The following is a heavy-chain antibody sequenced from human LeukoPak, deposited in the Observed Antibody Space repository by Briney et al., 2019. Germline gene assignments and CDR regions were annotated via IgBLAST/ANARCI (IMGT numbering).Heavy chain of an antibody. CDR2: IYHSGST. Sequence: PSETLSLTCTVSGYSISSGYYWGWIRQPPGKGLEWIGSIYHSGSTYYNPSLKSRVTISVDTSKNQFSLKLSSVTAADTAVYYCARVRATMIVVAHFDYWGQGTLVTVSS. CDR1: GYSISSGYY. J-gene: IGHJ4*02. V-gene: IGHV4-38-2*02. CDR3: ARVRATMIVVAHFDY. D-gene: IGHD3-22*01.